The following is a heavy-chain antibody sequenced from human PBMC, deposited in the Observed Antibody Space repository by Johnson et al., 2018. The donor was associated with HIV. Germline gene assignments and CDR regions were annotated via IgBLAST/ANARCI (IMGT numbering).Heavy chain of an antibody. CDR1: GFTFSSYG. D-gene: IGHD6-13*01. J-gene: IGHJ3*02. CDR3: ARVTGDSSSWYVGAFDI. CDR2: ISYDGSDK. V-gene: IGHV3-30*14. Sequence: QVQLVESGGGVVQPGRSLRLSCAASGFTFSSYGMHWVRQAPAKGLEWVAFISYDGSDKYYADSVKGRFTISRDKSKNTLYLQMNSLRAEDTAVYYCARVTGDSSSWYVGAFDIWGQGTMVTVSS.